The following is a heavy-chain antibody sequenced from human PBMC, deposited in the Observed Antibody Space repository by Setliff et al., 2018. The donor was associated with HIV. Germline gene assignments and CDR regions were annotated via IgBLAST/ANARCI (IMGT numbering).Heavy chain of an antibody. D-gene: IGHD1-7*01. V-gene: IGHV1-69*05. CDR3: ARVPNQELYFYGMDV. Sequence: SVKVSCKASGYTFTTYGISWVRQAPGHGLEWMGGIIPIFGSINYAQKFQGRVTITTDESTSTAYMELSSLRSEDTAVYYCARVPNQELYFYGMDVWGQGTTVTVSS. CDR2: IIPIFGSI. J-gene: IGHJ6*02. CDR1: GYTFTTYG.